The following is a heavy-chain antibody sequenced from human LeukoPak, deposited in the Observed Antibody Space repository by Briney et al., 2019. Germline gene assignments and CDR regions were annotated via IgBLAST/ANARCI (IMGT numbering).Heavy chain of an antibody. CDR1: GGSISSSNW. J-gene: IGHJ5*02. Sequence: TLSLTCAVSGGSISSSNWWSWVRQAPGKGLEGVAVIWYDGSKKFYIDSVRGRFTISRDDSKNTLYLQMNSLRDEDTAVYYCARDLGNFGRGGSYFDPWGQGTLVIVSS. V-gene: IGHV3-33*08. D-gene: IGHD4-23*01. CDR3: ARDLGNFGRGGSYFDP. CDR2: IWYDGSKK.